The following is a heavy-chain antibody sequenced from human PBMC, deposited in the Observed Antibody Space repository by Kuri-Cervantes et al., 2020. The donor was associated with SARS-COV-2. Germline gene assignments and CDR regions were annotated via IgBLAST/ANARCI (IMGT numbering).Heavy chain of an antibody. CDR1: GYAFTSYG. CDR3: ARGDLGVTIFGVGAFDI. CDR2: ISAYNGNT. D-gene: IGHD3-3*01. J-gene: IGHJ3*02. V-gene: IGHV1-18*01. Sequence: ASVKVSCKASGYAFTSYGISWVRQAPGQGLEWMGWISAYNGNTNYAQKLQGRVTMTRDTSISTAYMELSSLRSEDTAVYYCARGDLGVTIFGVGAFDIWGQGTMVTVSS.